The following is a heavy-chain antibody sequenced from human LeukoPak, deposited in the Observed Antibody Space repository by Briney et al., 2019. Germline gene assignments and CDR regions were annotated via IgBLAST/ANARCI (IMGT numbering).Heavy chain of an antibody. J-gene: IGHJ4*02. CDR3: ARDLEGSGSYLEHLDY. Sequence: GGSLRLSCAASGFTFSSYSMNWVRQAPGKGLEWVSSISSSSSYIYYADSVKGRFTISRDNAKNSPYLQMNSLRAEDTAVYSCARDLEGSGSYLEHLDYWGQGTLVTVSS. D-gene: IGHD3-10*01. CDR2: ISSSSSYI. CDR1: GFTFSSYS. V-gene: IGHV3-21*01.